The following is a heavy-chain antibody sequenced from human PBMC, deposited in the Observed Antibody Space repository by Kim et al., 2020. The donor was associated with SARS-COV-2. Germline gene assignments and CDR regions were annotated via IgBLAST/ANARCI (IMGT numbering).Heavy chain of an antibody. Sequence: SETLSLTCSVSGGSINNISSYWAWIRQPPGKGLEWIGSAYYSGSANYSPSLKSRVTISVDTSKNQFSLRLTSVTAADTAIYYCARQLSFWRRYYLEYYFDYWGQGTLVTVSS. V-gene: IGHV4-39*01. CDR1: GGSINNISSY. CDR2: AYYSGSA. CDR3: ARQLSFWRRYYLEYYFDY. J-gene: IGHJ4*02. D-gene: IGHD3-3*01.